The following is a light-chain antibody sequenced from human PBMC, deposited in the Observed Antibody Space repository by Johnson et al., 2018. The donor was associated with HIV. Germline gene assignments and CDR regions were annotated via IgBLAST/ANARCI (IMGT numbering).Light chain of an antibody. CDR2: EKN. Sequence: QSVLTQPPSVSAAPGQNVTISCSGSSSNIGNNYVSWYQQVPGTAPKVLIYEKNKRPSGIPDRFSASKSGTSATLGITGLQPGDEADYYCTTCDNSLSSYVFGTGTKVTVL. CDR1: SSNIGNNY. J-gene: IGLJ1*01. V-gene: IGLV1-51*02. CDR3: TTCDNSLSSYV.